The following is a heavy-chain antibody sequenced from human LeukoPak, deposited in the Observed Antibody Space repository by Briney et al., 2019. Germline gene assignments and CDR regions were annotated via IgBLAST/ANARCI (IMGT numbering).Heavy chain of an antibody. D-gene: IGHD2-2*01. J-gene: IGHJ4*02. CDR2: IIPIFGTA. V-gene: IGHV1-69*06. CDR1: GGTFSSYA. Sequence: ASVKVSCKASGGTFSSYAISWVRQAPGQGLEWMGGIIPIFGTANYAQKFQDRVTITADKSTSTAYMELSRLRSEDTAVYYCAREVPATDGRMDYWGQGTLVTVSS. CDR3: AREVPATDGRMDY.